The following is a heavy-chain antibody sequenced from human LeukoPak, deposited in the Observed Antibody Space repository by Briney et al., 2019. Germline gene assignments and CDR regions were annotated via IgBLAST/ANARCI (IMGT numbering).Heavy chain of an antibody. J-gene: IGHJ6*02. CDR2: INAGNGNT. CDR1: GYTFTSYA. Sequence: GASVKVSCKASGYTFTSYAMHWVRQAPGQRLEWMGWINAGNGNTKYSQKFQGRVTITRDTSASTAYMELSSLRSEDTAVYYCARGLVIAAAGGPWDYYYGMDVWGQGTTVTVSS. D-gene: IGHD6-13*01. CDR3: ARGLVIAAAGGPWDYYYGMDV. V-gene: IGHV1-3*01.